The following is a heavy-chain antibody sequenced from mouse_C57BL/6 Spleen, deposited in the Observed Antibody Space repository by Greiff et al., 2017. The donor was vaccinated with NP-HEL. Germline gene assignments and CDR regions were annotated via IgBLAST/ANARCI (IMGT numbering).Heavy chain of an antibody. CDR1: GYTFTSYW. V-gene: IGHV1-74*01. CDR2: IHPSDSDT. Sequence: QVQLQQSGAELVKPGASVKVSCKASGYTFTSYWMHWVKQRPGQGLEWIGRIHPSDSDTNYNQKFKGKATLTVDKSSSTAYMQLSSLTSEDSAVYYCAIGANWDSAWFAYWGQGTLVTVSA. J-gene: IGHJ3*01. CDR3: AIGANWDSAWFAY. D-gene: IGHD4-1*01.